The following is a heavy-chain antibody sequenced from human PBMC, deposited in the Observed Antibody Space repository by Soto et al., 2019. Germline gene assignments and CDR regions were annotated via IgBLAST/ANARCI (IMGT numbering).Heavy chain of an antibody. D-gene: IGHD3-10*01. CDR2: VIGTGRTA. CDR3: AKRGGLYYGGYFDY. V-gene: IGHV3-23*01. CDR1: GFTFSNYA. Sequence: EVQLLESGGGLVQPGGSLRLSCAASGFTFSNYAMNWVRQAPGKGLEWVSTVIGTGRTAYYADSVKGRFTISRDNSRNTLYLQINGLRAEDTAIYYCAKRGGLYYGGYFDYWGQGSLVTVSS. J-gene: IGHJ4*02.